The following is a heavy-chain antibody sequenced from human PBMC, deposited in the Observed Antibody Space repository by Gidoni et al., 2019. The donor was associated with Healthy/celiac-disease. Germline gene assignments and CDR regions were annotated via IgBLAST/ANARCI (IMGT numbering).Heavy chain of an antibody. D-gene: IGHD1-26*01. J-gene: IGHJ4*02. V-gene: IGHV4-39*01. CDR2: IYYSGST. CDR3: ARLPFRGGASPTRFDY. Sequence: QLQLQESGPGLVKPSETLSLTCTVSGGSISSSSYYWGWIRPPPWKGLEWIGSIYYSGSTYYNPSLKSRVTISVDTSKNQFSLKLSSVTAADTAVYYCARLPFRGGASPTRFDYWGQGTLVTVSS. CDR1: GGSISSSSYY.